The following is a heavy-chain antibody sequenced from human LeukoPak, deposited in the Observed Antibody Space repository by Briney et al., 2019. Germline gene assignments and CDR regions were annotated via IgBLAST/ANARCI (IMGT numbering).Heavy chain of an antibody. V-gene: IGHV4-30-2*01. D-gene: IGHD3-10*01. J-gene: IGHJ4*02. CDR2: IYHSGSA. CDR1: GGSISSGGYS. Sequence: SETLSLTCAVSGGSISSGGYSWGWIRQPPGKGLEWIGYIYHSGSAYYNPSLTSRVTRSVDRSKSQLSLKLSSVTAADTAVYYCARAKSGTYYYGSGSYFNGGVTAYYFDYWGQGTLVTVSS. CDR3: ARAKSGTYYYGSGSYFNGGVTAYYFDY.